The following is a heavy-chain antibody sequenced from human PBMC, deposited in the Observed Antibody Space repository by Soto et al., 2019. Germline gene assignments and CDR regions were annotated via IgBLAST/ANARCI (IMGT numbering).Heavy chain of an antibody. J-gene: IGHJ4*02. Sequence: GGSLRLSCAASGFPFSSYGMHWVRQAPGKGLDWVGVIWYDGSNKDYAESVKGRFTISRDNSKNMLYLQMNSLRADDTAVYYCASSINWGQGTLVTVSS. CDR1: GFPFSSYG. V-gene: IGHV3-33*03. CDR3: ASSIN. CDR2: IWYDGSNK.